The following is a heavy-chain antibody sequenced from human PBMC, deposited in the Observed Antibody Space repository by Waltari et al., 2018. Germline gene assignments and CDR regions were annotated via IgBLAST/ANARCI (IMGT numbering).Heavy chain of an antibody. J-gene: IGHJ4*02. CDR3: VLYSSSFLGDC. CDR1: GFTFSSYW. V-gene: IGHV3-74*01. Sequence: EVQLVESGGGLVQPGGSLRLSCAASGFTFSSYWMHWVRQAPGKGLLSVSLINTVGTIKSYADSVKGRFTISRDNAKNTLFLQMNSLRADDTAFYYCVLYSSSFLGDCWGQGTLVTVSS. D-gene: IGHD6-13*01. CDR2: INTVGTIK.